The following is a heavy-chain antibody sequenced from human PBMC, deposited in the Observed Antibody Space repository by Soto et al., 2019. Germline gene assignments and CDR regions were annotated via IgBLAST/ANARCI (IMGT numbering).Heavy chain of an antibody. V-gene: IGHV3-30*18. D-gene: IGHD6-6*01. CDR3: AKLGGIAARPVY. Sequence: LRLSCAASGFTFSGYGMHWVRQAPGKGLEWVAVISYDGSNKYYADSVKGRFTISRDNSKNTLYLQMNSLRAEDTAVYYCAKLGGIAARPVYWGQGTLVTVSS. CDR2: ISYDGSNK. CDR1: GFTFSGYG. J-gene: IGHJ4*02.